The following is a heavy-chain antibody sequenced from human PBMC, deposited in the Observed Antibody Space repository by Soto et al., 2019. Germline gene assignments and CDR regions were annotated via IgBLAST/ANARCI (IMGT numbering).Heavy chain of an antibody. CDR3: ARGAGFSYASTWFDI. CDR2: IYYTGST. J-gene: IGHJ5*02. V-gene: IGHV4-61*03. Sequence: QVHLQESRPGLVKASETLSLTCTVFGASISSGTYYWTWIRQAPGKGLEWVGHIYYTGSTNYNPALNYRVTISVDTSKNLFALQVTSVAAADTAVYYCARGAGFSYASTWFDIWGQGTLVTVSS. CDR1: GASISSGTYY. D-gene: IGHD5-18*01.